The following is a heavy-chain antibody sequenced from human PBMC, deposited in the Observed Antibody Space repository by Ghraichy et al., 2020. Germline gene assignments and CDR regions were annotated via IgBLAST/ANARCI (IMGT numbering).Heavy chain of an antibody. CDR3: AIGFNDWEYSSSCDDGLDI. V-gene: IGHV3-30*03. D-gene: IGHD6-13*01. Sequence: GGSLRLSCEASSFTFSSFGLHWVRQAPGKGLEWVAVISYGGTNKYYVDSVKGRFTISRDNPRKTLYLEMTSLRVEDTAVYYCAIGFNDWEYSSSCDDGLDIWGQGTMVTVSS. J-gene: IGHJ3*02. CDR2: ISYGGTNK. CDR1: SFTFSSFG.